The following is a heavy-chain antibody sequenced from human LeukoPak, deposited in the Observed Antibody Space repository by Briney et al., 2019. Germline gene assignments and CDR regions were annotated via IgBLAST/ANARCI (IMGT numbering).Heavy chain of an antibody. Sequence: SETLSLTCAVYGGSFSDYYWTWIRQSPGKGLEWIGEINHSGSTNYNPSLKSRVTISVDTSKNQFSLKLSSVTAADTAVYYCARDQGLVRGYYYYYMDVWGKGTTVTVSS. D-gene: IGHD6-19*01. CDR3: ARDQGLVRGYYYYYMDV. CDR2: INHSGST. J-gene: IGHJ6*03. V-gene: IGHV4-34*01. CDR1: GGSFSDYY.